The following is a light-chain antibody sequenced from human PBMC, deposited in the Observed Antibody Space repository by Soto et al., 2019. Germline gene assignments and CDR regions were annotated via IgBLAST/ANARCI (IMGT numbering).Light chain of an antibody. CDR1: QSVDIY. J-gene: IGKJ1*01. Sequence: ETVLTQSPATLSLSPGARAPLSCRASQSVDIYLAWYQQKPGQPPRLLIYDASNRATGIPARFSGSGSGTDFTLTISRLEPEDFAVYYCQQYGSSGTFGQGTKVDIK. V-gene: IGKV3-20*01. CDR3: QQYGSSGT. CDR2: DAS.